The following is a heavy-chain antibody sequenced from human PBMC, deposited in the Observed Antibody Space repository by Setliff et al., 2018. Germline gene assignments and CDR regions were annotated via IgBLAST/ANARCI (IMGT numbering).Heavy chain of an antibody. Sequence: GGSLRLSCAASGFTFSSYDMHWVRQATGKGLEWVSAIGTAGDTYYPGSVKGRFTISRDNSKNTLYLQMNSLRGEDTAVYYCAKDTGYSSGWRSWGQGTLVTVSS. CDR2: IGTAGDT. CDR3: AKDTGYSSGWRS. D-gene: IGHD6-19*01. CDR1: GFTFSSYD. V-gene: IGHV3-13*01. J-gene: IGHJ4*02.